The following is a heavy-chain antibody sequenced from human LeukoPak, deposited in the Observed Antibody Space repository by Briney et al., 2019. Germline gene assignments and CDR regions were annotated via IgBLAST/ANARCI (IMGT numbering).Heavy chain of an antibody. V-gene: IGHV1-46*01. J-gene: IGHJ4*02. CDR1: GNAFTTYY. Sequence: GAPVKVSCKTSGNAFTTYYMHWVRQAPGQGLEWLGIINPSGDSTTYAQKFQGRVTMTRDTSTSTVYMDLSSLRSEDTAVYYCARHDLGGRSPFDCWGQGTLVTVSS. CDR2: INPSGDST. D-gene: IGHD2-15*01. CDR3: ARHDLGGRSPFDC.